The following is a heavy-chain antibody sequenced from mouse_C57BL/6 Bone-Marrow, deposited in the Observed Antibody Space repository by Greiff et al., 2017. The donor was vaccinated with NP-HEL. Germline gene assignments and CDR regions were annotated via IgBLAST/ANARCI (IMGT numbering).Heavy chain of an antibody. CDR2: ISYSGST. CDR3: ARGLVYSHFDY. D-gene: IGHD1-1*01. Sequence: VQLKESGPGMVKPSQSLSLTCTVTGYSITSGYDWHWIRHFPGNKLEWMGYISYSGSTNYNPSLKSRISITHDTSKNHFFLKLNSVTTEDTATYYCARGLVYSHFDYWGQGTTLTVSS. J-gene: IGHJ2*01. V-gene: IGHV3-1*01. CDR1: GYSITSGYD.